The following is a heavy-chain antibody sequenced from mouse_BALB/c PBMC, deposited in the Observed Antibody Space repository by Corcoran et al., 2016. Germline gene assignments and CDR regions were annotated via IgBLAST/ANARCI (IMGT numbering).Heavy chain of an antibody. CDR1: GYSFTGYT. V-gene: IGHV1-18*01. Sequence: EVQLQQSGPELVKPGASMKISCKASGYSFTGYTMNWVKQSHGKNLEWIGLINPYNGGTSYNQKFKGKATLNVDKSSSTAYMELLSLTSEDSAVYYCAGVYYGSSYGAMDYWGQGTSVTVSS. D-gene: IGHD1-1*01. CDR2: INPYNGGT. J-gene: IGHJ4*01. CDR3: AGVYYGSSYGAMDY.